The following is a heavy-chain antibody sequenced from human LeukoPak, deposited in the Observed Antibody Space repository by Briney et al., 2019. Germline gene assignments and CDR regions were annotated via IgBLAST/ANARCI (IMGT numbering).Heavy chain of an antibody. Sequence: GASVKVSCKASGYTFTSYYMHWVRQAPGQGLEWMGITNPSGGSTSYAQKFQGRVTMTRDTSTSTVYMELSSLRSEDTAVYYCAREAVAGAFFDYWGQGTLVTVSS. CDR1: GYTFTSYY. V-gene: IGHV1-46*01. CDR3: AREAVAGAFFDY. CDR2: TNPSGGST. J-gene: IGHJ4*02. D-gene: IGHD6-19*01.